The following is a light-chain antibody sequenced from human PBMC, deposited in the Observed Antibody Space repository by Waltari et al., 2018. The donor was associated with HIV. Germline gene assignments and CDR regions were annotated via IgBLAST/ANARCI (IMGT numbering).Light chain of an antibody. CDR1: SSNIGSKY. J-gene: IGLJ2*01. CDR2: RNN. Sequence: QSVLTQPPSASGTPGQRVTITCSGSSSNIGSKYVYWYQQLPGTAPKLLIYRNNQRPSGVPDRFSGSKSGSSASLAITGLQTEDEAYYYCQSCDSSLSAVVFGGGTKLTVL. CDR3: QSCDSSLSAVV. V-gene: IGLV1-47*01.